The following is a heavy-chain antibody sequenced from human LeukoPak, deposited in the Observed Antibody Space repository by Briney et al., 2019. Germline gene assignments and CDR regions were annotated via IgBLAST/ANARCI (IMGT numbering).Heavy chain of an antibody. V-gene: IGHV3-30*03. CDR2: ISYDGSNK. J-gene: IGHJ4*02. CDR3: ARVERYYYGSGPFDY. D-gene: IGHD3-10*01. Sequence: PGGSLRLSCAASGFTFSSYGMHWVRQAPGKGLEWVAVISYDGSNKYYADSVKGRFTISRDNSKNTLYLQMNSLRAEDTAVYYCARVERYYYGSGPFDYWGQGTLVTVSS. CDR1: GFTFSSYG.